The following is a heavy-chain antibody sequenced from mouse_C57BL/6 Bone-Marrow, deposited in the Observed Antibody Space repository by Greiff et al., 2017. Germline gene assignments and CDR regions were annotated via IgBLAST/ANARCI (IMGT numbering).Heavy chain of an antibody. Sequence: EVQLQQSGTVLARPGASVKMSCKTSGYTFTSYRMNWVNQRPGQGLEWIGIIYPGNSDTSYNQKFKGKAKLTAVTSTSTAYMELRSQTNEDSAVFDCTRGDGSEYCGIDYWGQGTSVTVSS. CDR3: TRGDGSEYCGIDY. CDR1: GYTFTSYR. J-gene: IGHJ4*01. D-gene: IGHD1-1*02. V-gene: IGHV1-5*01. CDR2: IYPGNSDT.